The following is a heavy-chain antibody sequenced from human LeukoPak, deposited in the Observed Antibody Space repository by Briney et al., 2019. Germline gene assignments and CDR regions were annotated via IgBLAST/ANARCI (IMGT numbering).Heavy chain of an antibody. V-gene: IGHV3-21*01. CDR1: EFTFRSYS. CDR2: ISGSSSDI. J-gene: IGHJ4*02. D-gene: IGHD1-26*01. Sequence: AGGSLRLSCAGSEFTFRSYSMHWVRQAPGKGLEWVSSISGSSSDIYYADSVKGRFTISRDNSKNSLYLQMKSLRAEDTALYYCARRGYHDYSGFDYWGQGTLVTVSS. CDR3: ARRGYHDYSGFDY.